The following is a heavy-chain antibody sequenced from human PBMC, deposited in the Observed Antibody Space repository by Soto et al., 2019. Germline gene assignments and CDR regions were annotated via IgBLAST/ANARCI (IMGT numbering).Heavy chain of an antibody. V-gene: IGHV4-31*03. CDR1: GVSISSDGSY. CDR2: IYNSGST. Sequence: QVQLQESGPGLVKPSQTLSLTCTVSGVSISSDGSYWSWSRPHPEKGQECIGNIYNSGSTYYNPSLRGRVTLSVDTSKSQFSLKLSSVTAADTAVYYGSRVREIYYFDYWGQGSLVTVS. CDR3: SRVREIYYFDY. J-gene: IGHJ4*02.